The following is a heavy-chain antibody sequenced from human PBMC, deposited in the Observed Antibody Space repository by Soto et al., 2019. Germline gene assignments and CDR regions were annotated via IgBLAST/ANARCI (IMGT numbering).Heavy chain of an antibody. Sequence: EVRLVESGGGLVQHGESLTLSCAASGFRFSIYSMTWVRQAPGTGLEWVANIRQDGREEFYVDSVKGRFTISRDNAKHSLYLQTNPLRGADSAVYYCAREPGRNPHRFDHWGQGTLVNVAA. J-gene: IGHJ4*02. V-gene: IGHV3-7*03. CDR2: IRQDGREE. CDR3: AREPGRNPHRFDH. CDR1: GFRFSIYS.